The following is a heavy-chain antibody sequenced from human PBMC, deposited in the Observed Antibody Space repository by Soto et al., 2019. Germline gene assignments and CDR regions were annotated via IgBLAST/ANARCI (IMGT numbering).Heavy chain of an antibody. CDR3: ARGDRLYCTNGVCYYFDY. CDR2: INHSGST. V-gene: IGHV4-34*01. Sequence: SETLSLTCAVYGGSFSGYYWSWIRQPPGKGLEWIGEINHSGSTNYNPSLKSRVTISVDTSKNQFSLKLSSVTAADTAVYYCARGDRLYCTNGVCYYFDYWGQGTLVTVSS. D-gene: IGHD2-8*01. J-gene: IGHJ4*02. CDR1: GGSFSGYY.